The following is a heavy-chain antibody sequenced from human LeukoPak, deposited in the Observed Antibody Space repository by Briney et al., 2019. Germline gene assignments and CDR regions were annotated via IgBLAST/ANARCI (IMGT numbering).Heavy chain of an antibody. J-gene: IGHJ6*03. CDR1: GYTFTSYD. Sequence: ASVKVSCKSSGYTFTSYDINWVRQATGQGLEWMGWMNPNSGNTGYAQKFQGRVTITRNTSISTAYMELSSLRSEDTDVYYGATGPPPLYYYYYMDVWGKGTTVTVSS. V-gene: IGHV1-8*03. CDR2: MNPNSGNT. CDR3: ATGPPPLYYYYYMDV.